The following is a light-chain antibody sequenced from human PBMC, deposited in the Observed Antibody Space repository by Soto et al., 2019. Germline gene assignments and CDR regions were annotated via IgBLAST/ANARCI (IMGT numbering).Light chain of an antibody. V-gene: IGKV1-17*01. CDR2: AAS. CDR3: LQHNHFPWT. J-gene: IGKJ1*01. CDR1: QGIRKG. Sequence: EIQMTQSPSSLSASVGDTVTITCRACQGIRKGLGWYQQNPGKAPQRLIYAASNLQGGVPSRFSGSGSGTQDTLTITSLRPEDFATYSCLQHNHFPWTFGQGTKVEI.